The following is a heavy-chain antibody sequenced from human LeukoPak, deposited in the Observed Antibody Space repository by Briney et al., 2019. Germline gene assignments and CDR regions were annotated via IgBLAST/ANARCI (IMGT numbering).Heavy chain of an antibody. Sequence: SETLSLTCAVYGGSFSGYYWSWIRQPPGKGLEWIGEINHSGSTNYNPSLKRRVTISVDTSKSQFSLKLSSVTAADTAVYYCARSKVPATGNWFDPWGQGTLVTVSS. D-gene: IGHD2-21*02. J-gene: IGHJ5*02. CDR1: GGSFSGYY. V-gene: IGHV4-34*01. CDR3: ARSKVPATGNWFDP. CDR2: INHSGST.